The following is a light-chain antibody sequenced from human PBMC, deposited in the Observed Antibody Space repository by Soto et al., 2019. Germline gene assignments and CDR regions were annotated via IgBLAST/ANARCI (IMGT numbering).Light chain of an antibody. Sequence: EIVMTQSPVTLSVSPGERATLSCRASQSVSTNLAWYQQKPGQAPRLFIYDASTRATGIPARFSGSGSGTEFTLTISSLQSEDFAVYYCQQYNNWPPITFGGGTKVEIK. V-gene: IGKV3-15*01. CDR2: DAS. CDR1: QSVSTN. J-gene: IGKJ4*01. CDR3: QQYNNWPPIT.